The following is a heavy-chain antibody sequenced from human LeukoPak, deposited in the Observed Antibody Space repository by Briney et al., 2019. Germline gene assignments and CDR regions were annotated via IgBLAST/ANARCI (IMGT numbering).Heavy chain of an antibody. J-gene: IGHJ6*02. V-gene: IGHV3-43*02. D-gene: IGHD6-19*01. CDR1: GFTFDGYA. CDR3: AKDRVAVAGTWGYYYHSNGMDV. Sequence: GGSLRLSCAASGFTFDGYAMHWVRQAPGKGLEWVSLISGDGGSTYYADSVKGRFTITRDNSKNSLYLQMNSLRTGDTALYYCAKDRVAVAGTWGYYYHSNGMDVWGQGTTVTVSS. CDR2: ISGDGGST.